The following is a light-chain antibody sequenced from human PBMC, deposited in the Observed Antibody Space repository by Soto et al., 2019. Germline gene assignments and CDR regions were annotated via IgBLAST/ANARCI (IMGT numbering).Light chain of an antibody. J-gene: IGKJ5*01. CDR1: QGISNY. V-gene: IGKV1-12*01. Sequence: QVSLSPSSVSASVRDRVTITCLASQGISNYLAWYQQKPGKVPKPLIYAASSLQSGVPSRFSGSGSGTDFTLTINSLQPEDFATYYCQQAYSFPITFGQGTRLEIK. CDR3: QQAYSFPIT. CDR2: AAS.